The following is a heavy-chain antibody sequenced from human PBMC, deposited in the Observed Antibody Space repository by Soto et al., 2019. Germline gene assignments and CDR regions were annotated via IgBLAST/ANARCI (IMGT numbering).Heavy chain of an antibody. CDR2: IWYDGSNI. CDR1: GFTFSTYG. Sequence: QVQLVESGGGVVQPGRSLRLSCATSGFTFSTYGMHWVRQAPGKGLERVAIIWYDGSNINYEDSVKGRFNISRHNSENTLYQQINSLRAEDAAVYYCAGDIRKGRYFDYWGRGTLVTVSS. CDR3: AGDIRKGRYFDY. J-gene: IGHJ4*02. V-gene: IGHV3-33*01.